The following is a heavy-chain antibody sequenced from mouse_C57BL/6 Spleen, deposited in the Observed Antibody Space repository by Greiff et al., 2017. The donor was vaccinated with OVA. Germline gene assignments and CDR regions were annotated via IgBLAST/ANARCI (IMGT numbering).Heavy chain of an antibody. J-gene: IGHJ4*01. Sequence: QVQLQQSGPGLVQPSQSLSITCTVSGFSLTSYGVHWVRQSPGKGLEWLGVIWSGGSTDYNAAFISSMSISKDNTKSQVFFKMNSLQADDTAIYYCARNYPPYAMDYWGQGTSVTVSS. V-gene: IGHV2-2*01. CDR3: ARNYPPYAMDY. CDR1: GFSLTSYG. CDR2: IWSGGST.